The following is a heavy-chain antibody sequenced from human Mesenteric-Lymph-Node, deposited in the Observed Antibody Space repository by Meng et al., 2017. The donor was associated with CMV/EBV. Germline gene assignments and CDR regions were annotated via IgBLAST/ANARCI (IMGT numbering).Heavy chain of an antibody. V-gene: IGHV3-23*01. J-gene: IGHJ4*02. CDR1: GFTFSSYW. D-gene: IGHD6-19*01. CDR3: AKGAEQWLVRWVDY. Sequence: GGSLRLSCAASGFTFSSYWMSWVRQAPGKGLEWVSAISGSGGSTYYADSVKGRFTISRDNSKNTLYLQMNSLRAEDTAVYYCAKGAEQWLVRWVDYWGQGTLVTVSS. CDR2: ISGSGGST.